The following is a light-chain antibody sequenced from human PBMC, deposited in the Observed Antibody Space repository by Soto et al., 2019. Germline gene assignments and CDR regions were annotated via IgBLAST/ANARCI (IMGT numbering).Light chain of an antibody. CDR1: QSVSSY. V-gene: IGKV3-15*01. CDR2: DAS. CDR3: QQYNTYST. J-gene: IGKJ1*01. Sequence: EIVLTQSPATLSLSPGERATLSCRASQSVSSYLAWYQQKPGQAPRLLIYDASNRATGIPARFSGSGSGTEFTLTISSLQSDDFATYFCQQYNTYSTFGQGTKVDIK.